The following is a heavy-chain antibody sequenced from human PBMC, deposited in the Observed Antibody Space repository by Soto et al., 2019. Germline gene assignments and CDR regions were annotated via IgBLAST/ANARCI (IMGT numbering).Heavy chain of an antibody. J-gene: IGHJ4*02. Sequence: RLSCAASGFTFSSYAMSWVRQAPGKGLEWVSAISGSGGSTYYADSVKGRFTISRDNSKNTLYLQMNSLRAEDTAVYYCAKVVIDIAAFCAFAYWGQGTLVTVSS. CDR3: AKVVIDIAAFCAFAY. CDR2: ISGSGGST. CDR1: GFTFSSYA. D-gene: IGHD6-25*01. V-gene: IGHV3-23*01.